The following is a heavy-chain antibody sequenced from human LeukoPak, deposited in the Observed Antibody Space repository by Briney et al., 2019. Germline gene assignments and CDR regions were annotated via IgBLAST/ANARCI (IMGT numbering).Heavy chain of an antibody. J-gene: IGHJ6*02. V-gene: IGHV4-30-4*01. CDR3: ARAVRYYYGMDV. CDR2: IYYSGST. Sequence: SQTLSLTCSVSGGCISSGDYYWSWILQPPGKGLEWIGYIYYSGSTYYNPSLKSRVTISVDTSKNQFSLKLSSVTAADTAVYYCARAVRYYYGMDVWGQGTTVTVSS. CDR1: GGCISSGDYY.